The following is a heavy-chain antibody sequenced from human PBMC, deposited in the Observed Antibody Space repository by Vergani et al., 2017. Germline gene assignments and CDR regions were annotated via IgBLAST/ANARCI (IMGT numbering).Heavy chain of an antibody. CDR2: IIPILGIA. J-gene: IGHJ2*01. CDR3: ARGGIAVADWYFDL. V-gene: IGHV1-69*04. CDR1: GGTFSSYA. Sequence: QVQLVQSGAEVKKPGASVKVSCKASGGTFSSYAISWVRQAPGQGLEWMGRIIPILGIANYAQKFQGRGTITADKSTSTAYMELSSLRSEDTAVYYCARGGIAVADWYFDLWGRGTLVTVSS. D-gene: IGHD6-19*01.